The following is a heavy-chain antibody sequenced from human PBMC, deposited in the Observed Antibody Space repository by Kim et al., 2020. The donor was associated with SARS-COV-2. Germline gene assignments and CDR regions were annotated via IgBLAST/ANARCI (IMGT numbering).Heavy chain of an antibody. CDR2: INHSGGT. V-gene: IGHV4-34*01. J-gene: IGHJ6*01. CDR3: ARTVWFGELLHDYYYYGM. CDR1: GGSFSGYY. Sequence: SETLSLTCAVYGGSFSGYYWSWIRQPPGKGLEWIGEINHSGGTNYNPSLKSRVTISVDTSKNQFSLKLSSVTAADTAVYYCARTVWFGELLHDYYYYGM. D-gene: IGHD3-10*01.